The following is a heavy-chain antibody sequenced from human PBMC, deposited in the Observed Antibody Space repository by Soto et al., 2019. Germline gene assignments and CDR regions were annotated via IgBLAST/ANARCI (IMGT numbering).Heavy chain of an antibody. CDR3: ARGGGGDCSGGSCYSDIYYYYYYGMDV. D-gene: IGHD2-15*01. V-gene: IGHV3-11*06. J-gene: IGHJ6*02. CDR1: GFTFSDYY. Sequence: GGSLRLSCAASGFTFSDYYMSWIRQAPGKGLEWVSYISSSSSYTNYADSVKGRFTISRDNAKNSLYLQMNSLRAEDTAVHYCARGGGGDCSGGSCYSDIYYYYYYGMDVWGQGTTVTVSS. CDR2: ISSSSSYT.